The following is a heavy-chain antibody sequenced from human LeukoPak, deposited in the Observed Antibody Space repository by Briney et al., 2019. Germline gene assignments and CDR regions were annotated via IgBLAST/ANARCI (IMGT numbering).Heavy chain of an antibody. D-gene: IGHD2-2*01. CDR3: ARAPPDCSSTSCHGGGAFDI. Sequence: ASVKVSCKASGYTFTGYYMHWVRQAPGQGLEWMGWINPNSGGTNYAQKFQGRVTMTRDTSISTAYMELSRLRSDDTAVYYCARAPPDCSSTSCHGGGAFDIWGQGTMVTVSS. J-gene: IGHJ3*02. CDR1: GYTFTGYY. V-gene: IGHV1-2*02. CDR2: INPNSGGT.